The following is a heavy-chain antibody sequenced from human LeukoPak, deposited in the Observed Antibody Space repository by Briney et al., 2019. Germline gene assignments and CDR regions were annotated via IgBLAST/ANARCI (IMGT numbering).Heavy chain of an antibody. Sequence: PGGSLRLSCAASGFTFDDYAMHWVRQAPGKGLEWVSGISWNSGSIGYADSVKGRFTISRDNAKNSLYLQMNSLRAEDTAVYYCARWDDFWSGYLFDYWGQGTLVTVSS. CDR1: GFTFDDYA. D-gene: IGHD3-3*01. V-gene: IGHV3-9*01. CDR2: ISWNSGSI. CDR3: ARWDDFWSGYLFDY. J-gene: IGHJ4*02.